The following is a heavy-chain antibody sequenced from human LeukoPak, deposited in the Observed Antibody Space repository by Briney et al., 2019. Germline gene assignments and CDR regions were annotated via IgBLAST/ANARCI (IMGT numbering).Heavy chain of an antibody. Sequence: PGGSLRLSCAATGFTFSSYGMHWVRQAPGKGLEWVAFIRYDGSNKHYADSVKGRFTISRDNSKNTLYLQMNSLRAEDTAVYYCAKAKYCSSTSCLYRSFDYWGQGTLVTVSS. CDR3: AKAKYCSSTSCLYRSFDY. CDR2: IRYDGSNK. J-gene: IGHJ4*02. CDR1: GFTFSSYG. D-gene: IGHD2-2*01. V-gene: IGHV3-30*02.